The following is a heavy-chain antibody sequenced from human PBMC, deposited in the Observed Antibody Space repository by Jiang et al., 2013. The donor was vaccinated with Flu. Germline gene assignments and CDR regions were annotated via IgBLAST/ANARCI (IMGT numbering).Heavy chain of an antibody. CDR3: ARDGATVVTPRRNWFDP. CDR2: IIPIFGTA. J-gene: IGHJ5*02. CDR1: SSYA. V-gene: IGHV1-69*01. Sequence: SSYAISWCDRPLDKGVEWMGGIIPIFGTANYAQKFQGRVTITADESTSTAYMELSSLRSEDTAVYYCARDGATVVTPRRNWFDPWGQGTLVTVSS. D-gene: IGHD4-23*01.